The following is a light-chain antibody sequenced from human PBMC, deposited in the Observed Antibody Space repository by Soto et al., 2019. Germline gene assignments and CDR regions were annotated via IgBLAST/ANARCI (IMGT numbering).Light chain of an antibody. V-gene: IGKV1-27*01. CDR2: AAS. Sequence: DIQMTQSPYSLSASVGDRVTITCLASQGISNCVALYQQKPGKVPKLLIYAASPLQAGVPSRFSGSGSCTDLTPTISSLKPEYDATYDCQQYNDAAWTFRPATKAEIK. CDR3: QQYNDAAWT. J-gene: IGKJ1*01. CDR1: QGISNC.